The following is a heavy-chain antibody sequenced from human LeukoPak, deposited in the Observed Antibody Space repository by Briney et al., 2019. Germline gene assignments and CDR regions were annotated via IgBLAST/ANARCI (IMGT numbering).Heavy chain of an antibody. CDR1: GFTFSSYA. J-gene: IGHJ4*02. D-gene: IGHD3-22*01. CDR2: ISYDGSNK. CDR3: ARDHDSSGYYVGY. V-gene: IGHV3-30*04. Sequence: PGGSRLSCAASGFTFSSYAMHWVRQAPGKGLEWVAVISYDGSNKYYADSVKGRFTISRDNSKNTLYLQMNSLRAEDTAVYYCARDHDSSGYYVGYWGQGTLVTVSS.